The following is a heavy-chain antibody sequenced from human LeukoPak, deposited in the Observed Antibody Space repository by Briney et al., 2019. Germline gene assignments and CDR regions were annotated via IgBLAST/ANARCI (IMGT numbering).Heavy chain of an antibody. CDR1: GFPISTNY. Sequence: PGGSLRLSCAASGFPISTNYMSWVRQAPGKGPEWVSIIYSGGNTYYADSVKGRFTISRDNSKNTLYLQMNSLRAEDTAVYYCARDSGDYGDSYFDYWGQGTLVTVSS. D-gene: IGHD4-17*01. CDR2: IYSGGNT. J-gene: IGHJ4*02. V-gene: IGHV3-53*01. CDR3: ARDSGDYGDSYFDY.